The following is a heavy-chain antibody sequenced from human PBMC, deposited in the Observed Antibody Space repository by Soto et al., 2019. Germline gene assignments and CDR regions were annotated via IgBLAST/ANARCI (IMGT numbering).Heavy chain of an antibody. CDR3: VRMVTHFDY. CDR2: IIPIFGTA. J-gene: IGHJ4*02. CDR1: GGTFSSYA. V-gene: IGHV1-69*01. Sequence: QVQLVQSGAEVQKPGSSVQFSCKSSGGTFSSYAISWVRQSPGQGREWMGGIIPIFGTANYAQKFQGRVTMTADESPSTAYMERSSLRSEDTAVYYCVRMVTHFDYWGQGTLVTVSS. D-gene: IGHD2-21*02.